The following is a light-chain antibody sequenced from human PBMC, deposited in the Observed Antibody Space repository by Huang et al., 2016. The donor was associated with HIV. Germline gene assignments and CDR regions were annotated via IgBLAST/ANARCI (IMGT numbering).Light chain of an antibody. CDR1: QIISSSY. CDR3: QQLRA. V-gene: IGKV3-20*01. CDR2: GAS. J-gene: IGKJ2*01. Sequence: EVVLTQSPGTLSLSPGERATLSCRASQIISSSYLAWYQQKPGQAPRLLSSGASSRAAGIPDRFSGSGPGTDFTLTISRLEPEDFAVYYCQQLRAFGQGTKLEIK.